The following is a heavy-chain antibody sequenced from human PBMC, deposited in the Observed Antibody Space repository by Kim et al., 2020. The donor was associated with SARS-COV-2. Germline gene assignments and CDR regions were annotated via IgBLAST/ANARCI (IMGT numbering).Heavy chain of an antibody. CDR3: AKDYYDSSGYFDY. Sequence: YADAVKGRVTISRDNAKNSLYLQMNSLRAEDTALYYCAKDYYDSSGYFDYWGQGTLVTVSS. V-gene: IGHV3-9*01. D-gene: IGHD3-22*01. J-gene: IGHJ4*02.